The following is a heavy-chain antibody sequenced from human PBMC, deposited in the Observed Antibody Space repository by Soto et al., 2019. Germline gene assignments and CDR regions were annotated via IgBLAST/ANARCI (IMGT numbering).Heavy chain of an antibody. CDR1: GYTFTSYG. V-gene: IGHV1-18*04. CDR3: ARLILLEWFDDY. CDR2: ISTYNGNT. Sequence: VSVKVSCKTSGYTFTSYGISWVRQAPGQGLEWMGWISTYNGNTNYAQKFQGRATMNTDTSTTTAYMELRSLKSDDTAVYYCARLILLEWFDDYWGQGTLVTGSS. D-gene: IGHD3-3*01. J-gene: IGHJ4*02.